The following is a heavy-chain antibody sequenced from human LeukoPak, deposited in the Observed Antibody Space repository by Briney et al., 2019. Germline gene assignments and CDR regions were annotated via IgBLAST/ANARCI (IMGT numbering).Heavy chain of an antibody. CDR1: GYTLTELS. J-gene: IGHJ5*02. D-gene: IGHD2-15*01. CDR3: ARVRPTVTLLTGICWFDP. Sequence: ASVKVSCKVSGYTLTELSMHWVRQAPGKGLEWMGGFDPEDGETIYAQKFQGRVTMTEDTSTDTAYMELSSLRSEDTAVYYCARVRPTVTLLTGICWFDPWGQGTLVTVSS. CDR2: FDPEDGET. V-gene: IGHV1-24*01.